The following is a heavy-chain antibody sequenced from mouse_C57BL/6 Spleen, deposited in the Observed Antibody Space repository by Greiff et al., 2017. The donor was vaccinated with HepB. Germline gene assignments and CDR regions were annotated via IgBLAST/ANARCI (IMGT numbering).Heavy chain of an antibody. CDR3: ARSYGEGRRAWFAY. V-gene: IGHV1-69*01. J-gene: IGHJ3*01. CDR2: IDPSDSYT. Sequence: VQLQQPGAELVMPGASVKLSCKASGYTFTSYWMHWVKQRPGQGLEWIGEIDPSDSYTNYNQKFKGKSTLTVDKSSSTAYMQLSSLTSEDSAVYYCARSYGEGRRAWFAYWGQGTLVTVSA. CDR1: GYTFTSYW. D-gene: IGHD1-1*01.